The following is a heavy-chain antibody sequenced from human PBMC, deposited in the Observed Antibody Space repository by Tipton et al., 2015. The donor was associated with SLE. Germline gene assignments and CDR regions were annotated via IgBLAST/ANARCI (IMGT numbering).Heavy chain of an antibody. Sequence: LRLSCTVSGGSISSSSYYWGWIRQPPGKGLEWIGSIYYSGSTYYNPSLKSRVTISVDTSKNQFSLRLTSVTAADTAVYYCAGRGDLVVVTSYLDYWGQGTLVSVSS. CDR2: IYYSGST. CDR1: GGSISSSSYY. CDR3: AGRGDLVVVTSYLDY. J-gene: IGHJ4*02. V-gene: IGHV4-39*07. D-gene: IGHD2-21*02.